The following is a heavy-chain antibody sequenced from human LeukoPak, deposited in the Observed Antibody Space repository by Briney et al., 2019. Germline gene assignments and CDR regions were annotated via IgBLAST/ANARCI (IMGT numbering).Heavy chain of an antibody. CDR2: IYYSGST. D-gene: IGHD6-19*01. J-gene: IGHJ5*02. Sequence: PSETLSLTCPVTGGSLSRYYWSWLRQPPGQGLEWIGYIYYSGSTNYNPSLKGRVTISVDTSKNQFSLKLSSVTAADTAVYYCASLGRAGANWFDPWGQGTLVTVSS. CDR1: GGSLSRYY. CDR3: ASLGRAGANWFDP. V-gene: IGHV4-59*01.